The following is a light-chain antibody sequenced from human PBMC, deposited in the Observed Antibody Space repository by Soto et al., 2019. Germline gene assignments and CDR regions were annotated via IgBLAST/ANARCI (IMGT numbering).Light chain of an antibody. CDR1: SSNIGGNS. CDR3: SSFTGISTQV. V-gene: IGLV1-51*01. J-gene: IGLJ3*02. CDR2: DDN. Sequence: QSVLTQPPSVSAAPGQKVTISCSGSSSNIGGNSVSWYQQLPGTAPKLLIYDDNKRPSGIPDRFSGSKSGTSATLGITGFQTGDEADYYCSSFTGISTQVFGGGTKVTVL.